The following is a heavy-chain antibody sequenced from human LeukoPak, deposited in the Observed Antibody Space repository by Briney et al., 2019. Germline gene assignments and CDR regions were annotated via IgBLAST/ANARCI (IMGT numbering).Heavy chain of an antibody. J-gene: IGHJ5*02. CDR2: IYHSGST. D-gene: IGHD4-17*01. V-gene: IGHV4-38-2*02. CDR1: GYSISSGYY. Sequence: PSETLSLTCTVSGYSISSGYYWGWIRQPPGKGLEWIGSIYHSGSTYYNPSLKSRVTISVDTSKNQFSPKLSSVTAADTAVYYCARDSYGDYALGWFDPWGQGTLVTVSS. CDR3: ARDSYGDYALGWFDP.